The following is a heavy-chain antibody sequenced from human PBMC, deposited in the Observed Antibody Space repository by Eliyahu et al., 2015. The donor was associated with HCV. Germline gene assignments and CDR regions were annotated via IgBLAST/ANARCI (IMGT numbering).Heavy chain of an antibody. Sequence: QITLKESGPTLVKPTQTLTLTCTLSGFSLGPSGVAMGCFRQSPGKALEWLALIYWDDDKRYNPSLRDRVTIAKDASKNQVLLKMTNIDPVDAGTYFCAYKCSYCITFDFWGQGALVTVSS. V-gene: IGHV2-5*02. CDR2: IYWDDDK. CDR1: GFSLGPSGVA. D-gene: IGHD3-22*01. J-gene: IGHJ4*02. CDR3: AYKCSYCITFDF.